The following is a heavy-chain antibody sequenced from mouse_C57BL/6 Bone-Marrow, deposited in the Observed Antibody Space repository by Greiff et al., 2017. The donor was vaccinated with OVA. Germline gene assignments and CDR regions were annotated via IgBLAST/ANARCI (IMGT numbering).Heavy chain of an antibody. CDR3: ARWGLRVYYAMDY. CDR2: IYPGSGST. CDR1: GYTFTSYW. Sequence: QVQLQQPGAELVKPGASVTMSCKASGYTFTSYWITWVKQRPGQGLEWIGDIYPGSGSTNYNEKFKSKATLTVDTSSSTAYMQLSSLTSEDSAVYYCARWGLRVYYAMDYWGQGTSVTVSS. D-gene: IGHD2-4*01. J-gene: IGHJ4*01. V-gene: IGHV1-55*01.